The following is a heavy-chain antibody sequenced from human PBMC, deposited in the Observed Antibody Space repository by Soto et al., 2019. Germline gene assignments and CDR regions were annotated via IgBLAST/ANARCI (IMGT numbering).Heavy chain of an antibody. Sequence: SETLSLTCTVSGGSISSYYWSWFRQPPGKGLEWIGYIYYSGSTNYNPSLKSRVTISVDTSKNQFSLKLSSVTAADTAVYYCARAHYDFWSGFDRRGQYYFDYWGQGXLVTVSS. V-gene: IGHV4-59*01. J-gene: IGHJ4*02. CDR3: ARAHYDFWSGFDRRGQYYFDY. CDR1: GGSISSYY. D-gene: IGHD3-3*01. CDR2: IYYSGST.